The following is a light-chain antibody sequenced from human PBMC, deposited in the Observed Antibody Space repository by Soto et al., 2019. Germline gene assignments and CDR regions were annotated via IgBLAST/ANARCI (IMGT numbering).Light chain of an antibody. V-gene: IGKV3-11*01. CDR2: DVS. J-gene: IGKJ1*01. CDR1: QTIRRN. Sequence: ETVLTQSPATLSLSPGERATLSCRASQTIRRNLAWYQHKPGQAPRLLIYDVSNRATGIPGRFSGSGSGTDFTLTISNLEPEDFAVYYCQQRDNWPWTFGQGAKVEIK. CDR3: QQRDNWPWT.